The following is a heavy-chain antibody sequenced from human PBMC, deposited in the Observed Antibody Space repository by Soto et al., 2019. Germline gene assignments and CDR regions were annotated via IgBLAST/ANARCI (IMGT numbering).Heavy chain of an antibody. CDR1: GHTFTKYG. V-gene: IGHV1-18*01. D-gene: IGHD3-16*01. CDR3: ARDLRTSKALAY. J-gene: IGHJ4*02. Sequence: QVQVVQSGPEVKKPGASVTVSCKASGHTFTKYGISWVRQAPGQGLEWMGWISADNGDTKYYGRKFQGRVSMTTDTSTSTVYMELRSLRSNDTAVYYCARDLRTSKALAYWGQGTLVTVSS. CDR2: ISADNGDT.